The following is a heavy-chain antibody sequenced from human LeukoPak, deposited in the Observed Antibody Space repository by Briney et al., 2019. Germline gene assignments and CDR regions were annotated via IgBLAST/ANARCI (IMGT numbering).Heavy chain of an antibody. CDR3: AAVLRYFDWLFS. Sequence: GASVKVSCKVSGYTLTELSMHWVRQAPGKGLEWMGGFNPEDGGTIYAQKFQGRVTMTEDTSTDTAYMELSSLRSEDTAVYYCAAVLRYFDWLFSWGQGTLVTVSS. D-gene: IGHD3-9*01. CDR2: FNPEDGGT. CDR1: GYTLTELS. J-gene: IGHJ4*02. V-gene: IGHV1-24*01.